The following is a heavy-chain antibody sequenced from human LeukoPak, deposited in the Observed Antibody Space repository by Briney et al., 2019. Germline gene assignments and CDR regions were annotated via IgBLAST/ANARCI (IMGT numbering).Heavy chain of an antibody. V-gene: IGHV1-46*01. CDR1: GYTFTGYY. D-gene: IGHD5-12*01. CDR2: INPSGGST. J-gene: IGHJ3*02. CDR3: AREASAFDI. Sequence: ASVKVSCKASGYTFTGYYIHWVRQAPGQGLEWMGIINPSGGSTSYAQKFQGRVTMTRDMSTSTVYMELSSLRSEDTAVYYCAREASAFDIWGQGTMVTVSS.